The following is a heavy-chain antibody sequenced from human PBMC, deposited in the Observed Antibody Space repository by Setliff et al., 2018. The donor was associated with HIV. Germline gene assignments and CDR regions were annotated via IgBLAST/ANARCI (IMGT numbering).Heavy chain of an antibody. CDR1: GFTFDDYA. CDR2: ISWNSGTK. J-gene: IGHJ6*03. D-gene: IGHD2-15*01. CDR3: SRSQGIGNYYMDV. Sequence: PGGSLRLSCAASGFTFDDYAMHWVRQAPGKGLEWVSGISWNSGTKGYADSVKGRFTISRNDAENSLFLQLNSLRDEDTAVYYCSRSQGIGNYYMDVWGTGTTVTVSS. V-gene: IGHV3-9*01.